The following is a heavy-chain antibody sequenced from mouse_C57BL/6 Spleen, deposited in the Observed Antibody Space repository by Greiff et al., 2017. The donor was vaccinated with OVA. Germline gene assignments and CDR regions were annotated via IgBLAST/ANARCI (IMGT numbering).Heavy chain of an antibody. D-gene: IGHD1-1*01. CDR1: GYTFTSYW. CDR2: IDPSDSYT. Sequence: QVQLQQPGAELVKPGASVKLSCKASGYTFTSYWMQWVKQRPGQGLEWIGEIDPSDSYTNYNQKFKGKATLTVDTSSSTAYMQLSSLTSEDSAVYYGARWRITTVVGAMDYWGQGTSVTVSS. J-gene: IGHJ4*01. CDR3: ARWRITTVVGAMDY. V-gene: IGHV1-50*01.